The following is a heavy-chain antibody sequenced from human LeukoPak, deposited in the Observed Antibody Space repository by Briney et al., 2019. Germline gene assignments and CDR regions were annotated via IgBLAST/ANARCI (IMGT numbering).Heavy chain of an antibody. CDR1: GGSFSAYY. J-gene: IGHJ4*02. D-gene: IGHD3-22*01. V-gene: IGHV4-34*01. CDR3: ARGDYYDSSGYYYRHFDY. Sequence: PSETLSLTCGVYGGSFSAYYWSWIRQAPEKELEWIGEISHSGSTNYNPSLKSRVTISIDTSKNQFSLKLSSVTAADTAVYYCARGDYYDSSGYYYRHFDYWGQGTLVTVSS. CDR2: ISHSGST.